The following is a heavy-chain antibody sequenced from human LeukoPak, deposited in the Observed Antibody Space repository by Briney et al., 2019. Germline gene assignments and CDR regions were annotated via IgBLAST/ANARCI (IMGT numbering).Heavy chain of an antibody. CDR1: GGSISGSSYY. Sequence: SETLSLTCTVSGGSISGSSYYWGWIRQPPGKGLEWIGSIYYSGSTYYNPSLKSRVTISVDTSKNQFSLKLSSVTAADTAVYYCARGRSNYGPWGRGTLVTVSS. CDR3: ARGRSNYGP. D-gene: IGHD4-4*01. V-gene: IGHV4-39*01. J-gene: IGHJ5*02. CDR2: IYYSGST.